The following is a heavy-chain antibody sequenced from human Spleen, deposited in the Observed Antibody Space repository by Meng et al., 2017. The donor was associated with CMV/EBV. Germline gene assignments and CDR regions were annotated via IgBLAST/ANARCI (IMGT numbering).Heavy chain of an antibody. CDR3: AREVTDYDILTGFRGAFDY. CDR1: LSTGRMG. Sequence: LSTGRMGVGWIRQPPGEALEWLAVMYWNDDTRYSPSLRHRLTLTKDTSKNQVVLTMTSMDPVDTATYYCAREVTDYDILTGFRGAFDYWGRGTLVTVSS. V-gene: IGHV2-5*01. J-gene: IGHJ4*02. D-gene: IGHD3-9*01. CDR2: MYWNDDT.